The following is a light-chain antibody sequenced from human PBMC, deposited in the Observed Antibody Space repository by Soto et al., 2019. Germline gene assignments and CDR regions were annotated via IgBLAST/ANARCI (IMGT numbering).Light chain of an antibody. CDR2: DVS. CDR1: SSDVGGYNY. J-gene: IGLJ1*01. Sequence: QSVLTQPASVSGSPGQSITISCTGTSSDVGGYNYVSWYQHHPGKAPKHMIYDVSNRPSGVSNRFSGSKSGNTASLSISGLQPEDEADYYCSSYRTSNTRQIVCGTGTKVTVL. CDR3: SSYRTSNTRQIV. V-gene: IGLV2-14*03.